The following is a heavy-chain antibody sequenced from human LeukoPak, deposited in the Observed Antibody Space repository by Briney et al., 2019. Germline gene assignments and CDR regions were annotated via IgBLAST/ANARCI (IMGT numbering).Heavy chain of an antibody. CDR2: INHSGST. CDR1: GGSFSGYY. D-gene: IGHD1-14*01. Sequence: SETLSLTCAVYGGSFSGYYWSWIRQPPGKGLEWIGEINHSGSTNYNPSLKSRVTISVDTSKNQFSLKLSSVTAADTAVYYWARVSVTGGYYYYGMDVWGQGTTVTVSS. V-gene: IGHV4-34*01. J-gene: IGHJ6*02. CDR3: ARVSVTGGYYYYGMDV.